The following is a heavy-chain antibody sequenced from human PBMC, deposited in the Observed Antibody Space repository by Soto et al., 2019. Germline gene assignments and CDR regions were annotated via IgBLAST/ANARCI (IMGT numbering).Heavy chain of an antibody. CDR1: GASMSTYY. V-gene: IGHV4-59*12. CDR3: AGAEGDYGDYAESWFDP. Sequence: VQLQESGPGLVKPSETLSLTCTVSGASMSTYYWSWIRQTPGKGLEWIGFIYYSGNTQYNPSLKSRVTISLATTQASLKLSSVTAADTAVYFCAGAEGDYGDYAESWFDPWGQGTLVTVSS. J-gene: IGHJ5*02. CDR2: IYYSGNT. D-gene: IGHD4-17*01.